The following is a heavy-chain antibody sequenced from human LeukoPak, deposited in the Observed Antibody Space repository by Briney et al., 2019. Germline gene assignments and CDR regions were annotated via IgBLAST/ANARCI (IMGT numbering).Heavy chain of an antibody. D-gene: IGHD4-23*01. CDR2: ISHDGSHK. CDR3: ARDPNRLADYGGDYFDH. V-gene: IGHV3-30*04. J-gene: IGHJ4*02. CDR1: GFTFSSFS. Sequence: GGSLRLSCVASGFTFSSFSMHWVRQAPGNGLEWVAVISHDGSHKSYADSVRGRFTISRDNSKNTLSLQMNTLRPEDTALFYCARDPNRLADYGGDYFDHWGQGTLVTVSS.